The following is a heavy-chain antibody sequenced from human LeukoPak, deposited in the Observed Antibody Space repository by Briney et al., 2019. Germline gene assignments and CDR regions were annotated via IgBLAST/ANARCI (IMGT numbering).Heavy chain of an antibody. CDR2: IGSGSGFI. CDR3: ARVAGESRDY. Sequence: GGSLRLSCAVSGFTFSRYTMNWVRQAPGKGLEWVSSIGSGSGFIFSADSVKGRFTISRDNTKNSLYLQMNSLRVEDTAVYYCARVAGESRDYWGQGTLVTDSS. CDR1: GFTFSRYT. D-gene: IGHD3-10*01. J-gene: IGHJ4*02. V-gene: IGHV3-21*01.